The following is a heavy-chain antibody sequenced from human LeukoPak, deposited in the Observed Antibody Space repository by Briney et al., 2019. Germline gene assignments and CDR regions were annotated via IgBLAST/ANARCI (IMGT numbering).Heavy chain of an antibody. CDR3: ARGYCSSTSCLGAFDI. D-gene: IGHD2-2*01. CDR2: ISAYNGNT. Sequence: ASVKVSCKASGYTFTSYGISWVRQAPGQGLEWMGWISAYNGNTNYAQKLQGRVTMTTDTSTSTAYMELRSLRSDDTAVHYCARGYCSSTSCLGAFDIWGQGTMVTVSS. J-gene: IGHJ3*02. V-gene: IGHV1-18*01. CDR1: GYTFTSYG.